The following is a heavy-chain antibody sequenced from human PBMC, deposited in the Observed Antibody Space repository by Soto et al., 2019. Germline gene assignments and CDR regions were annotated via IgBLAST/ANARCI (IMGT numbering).Heavy chain of an antibody. J-gene: IGHJ6*02. Sequence: PSETLSLTCTVSGGSISSGDYYWSWIRQPPGKGLEWIGYIYYSGSTYYNPSLKSRVTISVDTSKSQFSLKLSSVTAADTAVYYCALALVVPAASTPDYYYYGMDVWGQGTTVTVSS. CDR3: ALALVVPAASTPDYYYYGMDV. V-gene: IGHV4-30-4*01. D-gene: IGHD2-2*01. CDR1: GGSISSGDYY. CDR2: IYYSGST.